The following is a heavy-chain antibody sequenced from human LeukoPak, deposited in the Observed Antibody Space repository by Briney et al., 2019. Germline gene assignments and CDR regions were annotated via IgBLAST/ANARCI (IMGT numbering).Heavy chain of an antibody. CDR1: GGTFGNSA. CDR3: ARDVHGDYGSGWFDP. V-gene: IGHV1-69*05. D-gene: IGHD4-17*01. CDR2: IMPLFGTA. Sequence: SVKVSCKTSGGTFGNSAISWVRQAPGQGLEWLGGIMPLFGTAGYAQKFQGRVTITKDESTRTVYLELTSLTSDDTAVYYCARDVHGDYGSGWFDPWGQGTLVSVSS. J-gene: IGHJ5*02.